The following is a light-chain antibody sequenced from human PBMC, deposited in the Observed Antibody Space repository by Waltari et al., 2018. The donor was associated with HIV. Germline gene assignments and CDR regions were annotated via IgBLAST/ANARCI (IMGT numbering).Light chain of an antibody. Sequence: IVMTQSPLSLSVTPVEPASISCTSNQSLLHSSGYNFLDWSMQKPGQSPQVLIYLAYNRASGVPARFSGSGSATDFTLKISRVEAEDVGFYYCMQGLQIPLTFGGGTKVEIK. J-gene: IGKJ4*01. CDR3: MQGLQIPLT. V-gene: IGKV2-28*01. CDR2: LAY. CDR1: QSLLHSSGYNF.